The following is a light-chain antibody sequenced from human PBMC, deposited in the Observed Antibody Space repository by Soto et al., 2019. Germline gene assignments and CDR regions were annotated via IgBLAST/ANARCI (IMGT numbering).Light chain of an antibody. Sequence: QSVLTQPASVSGSPGQSITISCTGTSSDVGGYNYASWYQQYPGKAPKLMIYDFRNRPSEVSNRFFGSKSGNTASLTISGLQAEDEADYYCSAYTSSSTYVFGAGTKVTV. CDR1: SSDVGGYNY. CDR2: DFR. CDR3: SAYTSSSTYV. V-gene: IGLV2-14*01. J-gene: IGLJ1*01.